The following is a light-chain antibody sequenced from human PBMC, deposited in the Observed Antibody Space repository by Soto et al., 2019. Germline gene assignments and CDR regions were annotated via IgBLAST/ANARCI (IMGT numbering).Light chain of an antibody. Sequence: EIVMTQSPATLSVSPGERATLSCRASQSVSSSLAWYQQKPGQAPRLLIYDASNRATGIPVRFSGSGSGTDFTLTIANLEPEDFAVYYCQQRGNWPITFGQGTRLEIK. J-gene: IGKJ5*01. V-gene: IGKV3-11*01. CDR3: QQRGNWPIT. CDR2: DAS. CDR1: QSVSSS.